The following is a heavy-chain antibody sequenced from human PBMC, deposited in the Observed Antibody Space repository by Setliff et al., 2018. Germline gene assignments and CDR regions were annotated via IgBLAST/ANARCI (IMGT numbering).Heavy chain of an antibody. CDR2: IYSSGNT. Sequence: PSETLSLTCTVSGDSIINYYWSWIRQPPGKGLEWIGDIYSSGNTNYNPSLKSRVTISVDTSKNQFSLNLTSVTAADTAVYYCAREGFYCTNGVCYRPFDYWGQGTLVTVS. J-gene: IGHJ4*02. CDR3: AREGFYCTNGVCYRPFDY. D-gene: IGHD2-8*01. V-gene: IGHV4-4*08. CDR1: GDSIINYY.